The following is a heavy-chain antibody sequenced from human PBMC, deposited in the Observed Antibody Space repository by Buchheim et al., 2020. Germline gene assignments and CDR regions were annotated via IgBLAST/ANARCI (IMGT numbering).Heavy chain of an antibody. D-gene: IGHD2-15*01. CDR2: ISYDGSNK. CDR3: AKDDCSGGSCYGIFDY. J-gene: IGHJ4*02. Sequence: QVQLVESGGGVVQPGRSLRLSCAASGFTFSSYGMHWVRQAPGTGLEWGAVISYDGSNKYYADSVKGRFTISRDNSKNTLYLQMNSLRAEDTAVYYCAKDDCSGGSCYGIFDYWGQGTL. V-gene: IGHV3-30*18. CDR1: GFTFSSYG.